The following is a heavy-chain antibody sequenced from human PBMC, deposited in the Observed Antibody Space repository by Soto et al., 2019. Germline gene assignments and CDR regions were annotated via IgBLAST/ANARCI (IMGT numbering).Heavy chain of an antibody. CDR1: GGTFSSYA. Sequence: QVQLVQSGAEVKKPGSSVKVSCKASGGTFSSYAISWVRQAPGQGLEWMGGIISIFGTADYAQKFQGRVTTTPDESTSTAYMELSSLRSEDTAVYHCAAAREVRYYYYGMDVWGQGTTVTVSS. CDR2: IISIFGTA. J-gene: IGHJ6*02. V-gene: IGHV1-69*05. CDR3: AAAREVRYYYYGMDV. D-gene: IGHD1-26*01.